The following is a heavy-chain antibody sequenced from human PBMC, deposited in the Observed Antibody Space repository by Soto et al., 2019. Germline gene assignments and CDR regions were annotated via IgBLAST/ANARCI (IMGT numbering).Heavy chain of an antibody. CDR1: RYAFKGSS. D-gene: IGHD1-26*01. CDR2: INPNSGGT. Sequence: SVKPSCKDSRYAFKGSSMQWVRQEPRQGLEWMGWINPNSGGTNYAQKFQGWVTMTRDTSISTAYMELSRLRSDDTAVYYCARDGGGSYYGYGMDVWGQGTTVTSP. J-gene: IGHJ6*02. CDR3: ARDGGGSYYGYGMDV. V-gene: IGHV1-2*04.